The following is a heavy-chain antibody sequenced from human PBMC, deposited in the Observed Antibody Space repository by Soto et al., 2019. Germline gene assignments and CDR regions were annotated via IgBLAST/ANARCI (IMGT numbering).Heavy chain of an antibody. CDR1: GGSFSGYY. J-gene: IGHJ4*02. D-gene: IGHD2-21*02. CDR3: ARGHGGDTYGIGSY. Sequence: PSETLSLTCAVYGGSFSGYYWSWIRQPPGKGLEWIGEINHSGSTNYNPSLKSRVTISVDTSKNQFSLKLSSVTAADTAVYYCARGHGGDTYGIGSYWGQGTLGTVSS. CDR2: INHSGST. V-gene: IGHV4-34*01.